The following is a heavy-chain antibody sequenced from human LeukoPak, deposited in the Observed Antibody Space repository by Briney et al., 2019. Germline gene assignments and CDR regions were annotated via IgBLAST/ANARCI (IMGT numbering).Heavy chain of an antibody. CDR1: GYTFSSYA. J-gene: IGHJ4*02. CDR3: ARAGVVEMATIGFDY. V-gene: IGHV1-3*01. CDR2: ITAGNGQT. Sequence: ASVKVSCKASGYTFSSYAIHWVRQAPGQRLETMGWITAGNGQTKYSQKFQRRVTITRDTSASTAYMELSSLRSEDTAVYYCARAGVVEMATIGFDYWGQGTLVTVSS. D-gene: IGHD5-24*01.